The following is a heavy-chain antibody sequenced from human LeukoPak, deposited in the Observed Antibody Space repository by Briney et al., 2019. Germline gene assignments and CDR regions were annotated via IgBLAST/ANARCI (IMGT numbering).Heavy chain of an antibody. J-gene: IGHJ4*02. Sequence: PSETLSLICTVSGYSITTAYCWAWLRQPPGKGLEWIGTICHNGNTYYKASLKSRVTLSLHTSKNQFSLKLNSVTAADTAVYYCARDGGYCSGGSCYSDYWGQGTLVTVSS. CDR2: ICHNGNT. CDR3: ARDGGYCSGGSCYSDY. V-gene: IGHV4-38-2*02. CDR1: GYSITTAYC. D-gene: IGHD2-15*01.